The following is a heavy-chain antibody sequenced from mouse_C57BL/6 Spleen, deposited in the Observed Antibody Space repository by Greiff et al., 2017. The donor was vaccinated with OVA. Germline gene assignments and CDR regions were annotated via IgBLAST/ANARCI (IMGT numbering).Heavy chain of an antibody. CDR2: ISSGGSYT. CDR3: ARLIYYDYDDWFAY. J-gene: IGHJ3*01. Sequence: EVQLVESGGDLVKPGGSLKLSCAASGFTFSSYGMSWVRQTPDKRLEWVATISSGGSYTYYPDSVKGRFTISRDNAKNTLYLQMSSLKSEDTAMYYCARLIYYDYDDWFAYWGQGTLVTVSA. V-gene: IGHV5-6*01. CDR1: GFTFSSYG. D-gene: IGHD2-4*01.